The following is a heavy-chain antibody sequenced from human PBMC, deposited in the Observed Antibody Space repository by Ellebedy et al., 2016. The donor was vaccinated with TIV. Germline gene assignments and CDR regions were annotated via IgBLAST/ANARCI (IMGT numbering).Heavy chain of an antibody. J-gene: IGHJ5*02. Sequence: MPSETLSLTCTVSGGSISSYYWSWIRQPAGKGLEWIGRIYSTGSTGGTNYSPSLQSRITMSVDRSKNQFSLNLSSVTAADTAVYYCARDPALPRGRFDTWGQGTLVTVSS. CDR1: GGSISSYY. CDR3: ARDPALPRGRFDT. CDR2: IYSTGSTGGT. V-gene: IGHV4-4*07.